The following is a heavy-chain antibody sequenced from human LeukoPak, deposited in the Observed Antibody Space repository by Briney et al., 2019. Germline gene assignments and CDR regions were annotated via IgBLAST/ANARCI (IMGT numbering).Heavy chain of an antibody. V-gene: IGHV4-59*01. CDR2: THYSGAT. D-gene: IGHD2-21*02. J-gene: IGHJ3*02. CDR1: GGSISSYY. CDR3: ASGYCGGACQLGGVDM. Sequence: PSETLSLTCTVSGGSISSYYWSWLRQPPGKGLEYIGYTHYSGATNYKPSLKSRVTISLDTSGNQFSLKLSSVTAADTAVYYCASGYCGGACQLGGVDMWGQGTMVTVSS.